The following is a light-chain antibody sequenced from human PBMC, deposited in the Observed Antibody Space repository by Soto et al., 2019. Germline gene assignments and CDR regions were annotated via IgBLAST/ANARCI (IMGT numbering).Light chain of an antibody. CDR3: CSYAGSRGLV. Sequence: SVLTQPASVSGSPGQSITISCTGTSSDVGSYNLVSWYQQHPGKAPKLMIYEGSKRPSGVSNRFSGSKSGNTASLTISGPQAEDEADYYCCSYAGSRGLVFGGGTQLTVL. CDR1: SSDVGSYNL. CDR2: EGS. V-gene: IGLV2-23*01. J-gene: IGLJ2*01.